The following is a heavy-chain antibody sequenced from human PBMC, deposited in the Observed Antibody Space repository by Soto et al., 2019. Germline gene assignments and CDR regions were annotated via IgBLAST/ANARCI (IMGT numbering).Heavy chain of an antibody. V-gene: IGHV1-18*01. J-gene: IGHJ6*02. D-gene: IGHD3-16*01. CDR3: VMVDNYVTPTPQDV. CDR1: GYIFVNYG. Sequence: QVQLVQSGDEVKKPGASVKVSCKASGYIFVNYGIAWVRQAPGQGLEWMGWISPYTGNTHSATKIQGRLTMXTXTPXRTAYMDLGSLTSDDTAVYYCVMVDNYVTPTPQDVWGQGTTVTVSS. CDR2: ISPYTGNT.